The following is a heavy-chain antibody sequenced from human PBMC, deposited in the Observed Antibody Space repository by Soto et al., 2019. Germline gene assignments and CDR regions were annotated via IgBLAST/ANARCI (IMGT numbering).Heavy chain of an antibody. J-gene: IGHJ5*02. V-gene: IGHV4-30-2*01. CDR3: ARDSRYCTNGVCSFWFDP. D-gene: IGHD2-8*01. Sequence: SETLSLTCAVSGGSISSGGYSWSWIRQPPGKGLEWIGYIYHSGSTYYNPSLKSRVTISVDRSKNQFSLKLSSVTAADTAVYYCARDSRYCTNGVCSFWFDPWGQGTLVTVSS. CDR2: IYHSGST. CDR1: GGSISSGGYS.